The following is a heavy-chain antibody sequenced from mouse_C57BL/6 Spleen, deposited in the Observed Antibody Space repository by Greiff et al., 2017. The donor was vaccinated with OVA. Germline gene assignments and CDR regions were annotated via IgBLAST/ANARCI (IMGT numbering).Heavy chain of an antibody. V-gene: IGHV1-5*01. D-gene: IGHD4-1*01. CDR3: TQLTGAWFAY. CDR1: GYTFTSYW. J-gene: IGHJ3*01. Sequence: DVKLVESGIVLARPGASVKMSCKPSGYTFTSYWMHWVKQRPGQGLEWIGAIYPGNSDTSYNQKFKGKAKLTAVTSASTAYMELSSLTNEDSAVYYCTQLTGAWFAYWGQGTLVTVSA. CDR2: IYPGNSDT.